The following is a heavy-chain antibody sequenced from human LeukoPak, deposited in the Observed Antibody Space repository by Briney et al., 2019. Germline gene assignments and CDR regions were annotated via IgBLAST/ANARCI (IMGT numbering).Heavy chain of an antibody. V-gene: IGHV3-21*01. D-gene: IGHD3-16*01. CDR1: GFTFSSYS. CDR2: ISSSSSYI. Sequence: GGSLRLSCAASGFTFSSYSMSWVRQAPGKGLEWVSTISSSSSYIYYADSVKGRFTISRDNAKNSLYLQMNSLRAEDTAVYYCARDYDYVWGSPTSDYWGQGTLVTVSA. CDR3: ARDYDYVWGSPTSDY. J-gene: IGHJ4*02.